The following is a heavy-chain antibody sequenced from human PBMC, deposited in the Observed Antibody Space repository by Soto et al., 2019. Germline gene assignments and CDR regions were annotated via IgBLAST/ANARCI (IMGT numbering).Heavy chain of an antibody. J-gene: IGHJ4*02. CDR3: ARKANMDIVVVVAADGFDY. CDR1: GGTFSSYA. Sequence: SVKVSCKASGGTFSSYAISWVRQAPGQGLEWMGGIIPIFGTANYAQKLQGRVTITADESTSTAYMELRSLRSDDTAVYYCARKANMDIVVVVAADGFDYWGQGTLVTVSS. CDR2: IIPIFGTA. D-gene: IGHD2-15*01. V-gene: IGHV1-69*13.